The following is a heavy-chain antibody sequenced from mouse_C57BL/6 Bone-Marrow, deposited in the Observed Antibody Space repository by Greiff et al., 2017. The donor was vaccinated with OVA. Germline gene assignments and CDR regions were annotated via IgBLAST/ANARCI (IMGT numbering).Heavy chain of an antibody. CDR1: GYTFTDYY. CDR3: APDYDYGHAMDY. D-gene: IGHD2-4*01. CDR2: INPNNGGT. J-gene: IGHJ4*01. Sequence: VQLQQSGPELVKPGASVKISCKASGYTFTDYYLNWVKQSHGKSLEWIGDINPNNGGTSYNQTFKGKATLTVDKSSSTAYMELRSLTSEDSAVYYCAPDYDYGHAMDYWGQGTSVTVSA. V-gene: IGHV1-26*01.